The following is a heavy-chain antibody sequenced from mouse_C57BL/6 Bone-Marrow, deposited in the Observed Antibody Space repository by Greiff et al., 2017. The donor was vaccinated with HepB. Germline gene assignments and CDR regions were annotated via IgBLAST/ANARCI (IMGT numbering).Heavy chain of an antibody. CDR2: IDPSDSYT. J-gene: IGHJ1*03. D-gene: IGHD1-1*01. CDR3: ARFITTVVDRDWYFDV. CDR1: GYTFTSYW. Sequence: VQLQQPGAELVMPGASVKLSCKASGYTFTSYWMHWVKQRPGQGLEWIGEIDPSDSYTNYNQKLKGKSTLTVDKSSSPAYMQLSSLTSEDSAVYCCARFITTVVDRDWYFDVWGTGTTVTVSS. V-gene: IGHV1-69*01.